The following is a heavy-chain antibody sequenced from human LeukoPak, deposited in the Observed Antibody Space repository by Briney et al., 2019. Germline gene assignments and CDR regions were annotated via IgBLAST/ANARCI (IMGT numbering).Heavy chain of an antibody. Sequence: GGSLRLSCAASGFTFSNYAMSWVRQAPGKGLEWVSFISGSGGSTYYADSVKGRFTISRDNSKNTLYLQMNSLRAEDTAVYYCARAPVDGPASGMDVWGQGTTVTVSS. CDR2: ISGSGGST. J-gene: IGHJ6*02. V-gene: IGHV3-23*01. CDR1: GFTFSNYA. CDR3: ARAPVDGPASGMDV. D-gene: IGHD6-19*01.